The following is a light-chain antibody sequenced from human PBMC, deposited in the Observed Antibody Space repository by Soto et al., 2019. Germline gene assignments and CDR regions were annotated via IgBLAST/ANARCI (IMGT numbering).Light chain of an antibody. CDR1: QSISTY. CDR2: LVS. Sequence: DIQMTQSPSSLSASVGDRVTITCRASQSISTYLNWYQQKPGKAPKLLIYLVSRLQSGVPSRFSGSGSGTDFTLTIGSLQLEDFATYYCQQSYNTPRTFGPGTKVEIK. V-gene: IGKV1-39*01. CDR3: QQSYNTPRT. J-gene: IGKJ1*01.